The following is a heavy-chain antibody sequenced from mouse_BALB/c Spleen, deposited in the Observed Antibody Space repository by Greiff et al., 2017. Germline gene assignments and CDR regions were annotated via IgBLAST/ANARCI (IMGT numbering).Heavy chain of an antibody. CDR3: AREGNYYYGSSYGWYFDV. V-gene: IGHV1-18*01. CDR1: GYTFTEYT. D-gene: IGHD1-1*01. CDR2: INPNNGGT. J-gene: IGHJ1*01. Sequence: EVQLQQSGPELVKPGASVKISCKTSGYTFTEYTMHWVKQSHGKSLEWIGGINPNNGGTSYNQKFKGKATLTVDKSSSTAYIELRSLTSEDSAGYYCAREGNYYYGSSYGWYFDVWGAGTTVTVAS.